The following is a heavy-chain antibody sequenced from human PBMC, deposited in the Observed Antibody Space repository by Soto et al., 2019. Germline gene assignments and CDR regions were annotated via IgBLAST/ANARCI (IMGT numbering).Heavy chain of an antibody. J-gene: IGHJ6*03. Sequence: SETLSLTCTVSGGSISSYYWSWIRQPPGKGLEWIGYIYYSGSTNYNPSLKSRVTISVDTSKNQFSLKLSSVTAADTAVYYCARLKQVLTGYYYMDVWGKGTTVTVSS. CDR2: IYYSGST. CDR3: ARLKQVLTGYYYMDV. CDR1: GGSISSYY. D-gene: IGHD3-9*01. V-gene: IGHV4-59*08.